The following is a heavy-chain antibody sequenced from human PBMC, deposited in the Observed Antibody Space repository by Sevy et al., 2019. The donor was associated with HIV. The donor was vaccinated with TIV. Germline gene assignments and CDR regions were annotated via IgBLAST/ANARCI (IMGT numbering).Heavy chain of an antibody. J-gene: IGHJ6*02. Sequence: SQTLSLTCAISGDSVSSSSAAWNWFRQYPSRGLEWLGRTYYRSKWYSDYEVSVKGRVTINPDTSKNQFSLHLESVTPEDTAVYFCARGDELNSYYYGMDVWGQGTTVTVSS. CDR3: ARGDELNSYYYGMDV. D-gene: IGHD1-7*01. V-gene: IGHV6-1*01. CDR1: GDSVSSSSAA. CDR2: TYYRSKWYS.